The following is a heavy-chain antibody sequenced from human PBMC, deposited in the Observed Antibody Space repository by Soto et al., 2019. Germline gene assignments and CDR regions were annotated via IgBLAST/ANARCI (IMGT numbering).Heavy chain of an antibody. V-gene: IGHV3-30*18. J-gene: IGHJ4*02. CDR3: AKAGGGFGDYVHH. CDR2: ILYDGSDK. Sequence: GGSLRLSCAASGFTFSSYGMHWVRQAPGKGLEWVTGILYDGSDKYYADSVKGRFTISRENSKNTLYLQMNSLRTEDSAVYYCAKAGGGFGDYVHHWGQGTPVTVSS. D-gene: IGHD3-10*01. CDR1: GFTFSSYG.